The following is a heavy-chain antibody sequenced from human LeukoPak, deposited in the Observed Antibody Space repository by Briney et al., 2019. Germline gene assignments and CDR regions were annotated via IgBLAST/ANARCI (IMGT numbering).Heavy chain of an antibody. V-gene: IGHV4-61*02. CDR3: ARHPPTIFGHFDL. D-gene: IGHD3-9*01. CDR1: GDSISTINYY. Sequence: SETLSLTCTVSGDSISTINYYWRWIRQPAGKGLEWIGRIYTSGSTNYNPSLKSQVTISVDTSKNQFPLKMSSVTAADTAVYYCARHPPTIFGHFDLWGRGTLVPVSS. J-gene: IGHJ2*01. CDR2: IYTSGST.